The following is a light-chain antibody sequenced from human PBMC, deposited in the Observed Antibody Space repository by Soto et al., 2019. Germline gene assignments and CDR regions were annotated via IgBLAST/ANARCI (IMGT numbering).Light chain of an antibody. V-gene: IGLV2-14*01. CDR1: SSDVGGYDY. CDR3: SSYSTNSTRG. CDR2: EVN. Sequence: QSALTQPASVSGSPGQSGTISCTGASSDVGGYDYVSWYQQHPGKAPKLILYEVNNRPSGVSNHFSGSKSGNTASLIISGLQADDEADYYCSSYSTNSTRGFGSGTKLTVL. J-gene: IGLJ1*01.